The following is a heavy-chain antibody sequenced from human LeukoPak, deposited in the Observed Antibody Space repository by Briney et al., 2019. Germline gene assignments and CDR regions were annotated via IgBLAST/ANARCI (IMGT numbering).Heavy chain of an antibody. CDR1: GFPFGSYV. J-gene: IGHJ4*02. CDR3: ARDYDWAFDF. V-gene: IGHV3-48*02. Sequence: GGSLTLSCAASGFPFGSYVMSWVRQAPGKGLEWIAYINHNAEAIYYPDFVKGRFIISRDNAKKSLFLQMNDLRDEDTAVYYCARDYDWAFDFWGQGTRVTVSS. D-gene: IGHD3-9*01. CDR2: INHNAEAI.